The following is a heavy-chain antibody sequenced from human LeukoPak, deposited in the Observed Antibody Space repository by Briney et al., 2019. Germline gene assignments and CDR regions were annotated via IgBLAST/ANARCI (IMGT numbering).Heavy chain of an antibody. CDR1: GFSFSTYD. CDR2: LGTNGDS. J-gene: IGHJ6*02. Sequence: PGGSLRLSCVASGFSFSTYDMYWVRQSAGGGLELVSALGTNGDSYYLGSVKGRFTISRENGKNSLYLQMNSLTVEDTAVYYCTREWRGIAGHYHGMDVWGQGTTVTVSS. D-gene: IGHD6-13*01. CDR3: TREWRGIAGHYHGMDV. V-gene: IGHV3-13*01.